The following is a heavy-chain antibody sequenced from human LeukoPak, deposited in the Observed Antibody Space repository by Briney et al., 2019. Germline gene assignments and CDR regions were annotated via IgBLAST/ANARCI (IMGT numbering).Heavy chain of an antibody. CDR2: IKQDGSEK. CDR3: ARDTRYYYDSSGYYATDY. D-gene: IGHD3-22*01. J-gene: IGHJ4*02. Sequence: GGSLRLSCAASGFTFSSYWMSWVRRAPGKGLEWVANIKQDGSEKYYVASVKGRFTISRDNAKNSLYLQMNSLRAEDTAVYYCARDTRYYYDSSGYYATDYWGQGTLVTVSS. CDR1: GFTFSSYW. V-gene: IGHV3-7*01.